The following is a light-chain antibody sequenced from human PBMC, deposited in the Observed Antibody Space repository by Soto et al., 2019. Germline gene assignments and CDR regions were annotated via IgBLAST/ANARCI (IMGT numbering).Light chain of an antibody. CDR2: LEGSGSY. CDR1: SGHRTYI. CDR3: ETWDSNSRV. J-gene: IGLJ7*01. Sequence: QPVLTQSSSASASLGSSVKLTCTLSSGHRTYIIAWHQQQPGKAPRYLMKLEGSGSYNKGSGVPDRFSGSSSGADRYLTISNLQSEDEGDYYCETWDSNSRVFGGGTQLTVL. V-gene: IGLV4-60*03.